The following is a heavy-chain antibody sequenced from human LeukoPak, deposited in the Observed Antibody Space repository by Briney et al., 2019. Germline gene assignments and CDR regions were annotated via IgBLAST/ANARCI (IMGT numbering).Heavy chain of an antibody. V-gene: IGHV4-34*01. CDR3: ARGLGPLYCSGGSCYVWFDP. J-gene: IGHJ5*02. CDR1: GGSFSGYY. Sequence: PSETLSLTCAVYGGSFSGYYWSWIRQPPGKGLEWIGEISHSGSTNYNPSLKSRVTISVDTSKNQFSLKLSSVTAADTAVYYCARGLGPLYCSGGSCYVWFDPWGQRTLVTVSS. CDR2: ISHSGST. D-gene: IGHD2-15*01.